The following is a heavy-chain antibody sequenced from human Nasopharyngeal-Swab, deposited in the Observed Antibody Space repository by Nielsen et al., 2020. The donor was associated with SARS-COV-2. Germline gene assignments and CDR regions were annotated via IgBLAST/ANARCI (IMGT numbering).Heavy chain of an antibody. CDR3: TRDPNYDFWSGYSVSLDDAFDI. CDR1: GFTFGDYA. D-gene: IGHD3-3*01. J-gene: IGHJ3*02. V-gene: IGHV3-49*03. CDR2: IRSKAYGGTT. Sequence: GESLKISCTASGFTFGDYAMSWFRQAPGKGLEWVGFIRSKAYGGTTEYAASVKGRFTIQRDDSKSIAYMQMNSLKTEDTAVYYCTRDPNYDFWSGYSVSLDDAFDIWGQGTMVTVSS.